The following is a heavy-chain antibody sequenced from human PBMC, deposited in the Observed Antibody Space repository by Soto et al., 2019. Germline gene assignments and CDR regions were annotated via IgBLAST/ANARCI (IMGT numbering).Heavy chain of an antibody. D-gene: IGHD4-17*01. CDR3: ARGDATKIVVTTYYGMDV. CDR1: GGSLSNFG. J-gene: IGHJ6*04. CDR2: IIPVFGTA. V-gene: IGHV1-69*12. Sequence: QVQLVQSGAEVKKPGSSVKVSCKASGGSLSNFGISWVRQAPGQGLEWMGGIIPVFGTANYAQKFQGRVTIRAHXSTSIVYMNVTSLRSEDTAVYYCARGDATKIVVTTYYGMDVWGKGTTVTVSS.